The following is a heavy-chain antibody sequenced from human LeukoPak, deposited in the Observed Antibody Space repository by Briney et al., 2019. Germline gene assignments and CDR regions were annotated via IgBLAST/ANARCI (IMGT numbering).Heavy chain of an antibody. CDR1: GFIVSDNY. Sequence: GGSLRLSCAASGFIVSDNYMSWVRQAPGKGLQWVSVLYPAGNTFYSDSVNTRFTISRDNSKNMLFLQMNSLRAEDTAVYYCARDNYDYGGSGAFDIWGQGTMVTVSS. CDR3: ARDNYDYGGSGAFDI. J-gene: IGHJ3*02. CDR2: LYPAGNT. V-gene: IGHV3-66*01. D-gene: IGHD3-16*01.